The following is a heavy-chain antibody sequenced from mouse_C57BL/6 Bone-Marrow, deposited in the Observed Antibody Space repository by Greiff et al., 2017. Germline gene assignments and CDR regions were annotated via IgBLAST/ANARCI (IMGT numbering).Heavy chain of an antibody. D-gene: IGHD1-1*01. V-gene: IGHV1-42*01. CDR3: ARSGYYGAWFAY. J-gene: IGHJ3*01. CDR1: GYSFTGYY. Sequence: VQLQQSGPELVKPGASVKISCKASGYSFTGYYMNWVKQSPEKSLEWIGEINPSTGGTTYTQKFTAKATLTVDKSSSTAYMQLKSLTSEDSAVYYCARSGYYGAWFAYWGQGTLVTVSA. CDR2: INPSTGGT.